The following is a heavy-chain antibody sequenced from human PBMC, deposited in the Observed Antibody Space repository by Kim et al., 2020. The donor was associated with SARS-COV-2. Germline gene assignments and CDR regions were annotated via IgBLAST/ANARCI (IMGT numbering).Heavy chain of an antibody. J-gene: IGHJ3*02. CDR3: AKDDRAGCSSTSCYAFDI. V-gene: IGHV3-23*01. D-gene: IGHD2-2*01. CDR1: GFTFSSYA. CDR2: ISGSGGST. Sequence: GGSLRLSCAASGFTFSSYAMSWVRQAPGKGLEWVSHISGSGGSTYYADSVQGRFTISRDNSKNTLYLQMNSLRAEDTAVYYCAKDDRAGCSSTSCYAFDIWGHGTLVTVSS.